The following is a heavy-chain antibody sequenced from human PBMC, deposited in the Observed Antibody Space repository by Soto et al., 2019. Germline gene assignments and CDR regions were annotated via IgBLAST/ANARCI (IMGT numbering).Heavy chain of an antibody. J-gene: IGHJ6*02. CDR2: IIPIFGTA. V-gene: IGHV1-69*06. CDR1: GGTFSSYA. CDR3: AKSGNPTAYYYGMDV. Sequence: SVQVSCKASGGTFSSYAISWVRQAPGQGLEWMGGIIPIFGTANYAQKFQGRVTITADKSTSTAYMELSSLRSEDTAVYYCAKSGNPTAYYYGMDVWGQGTTVTVSS. D-gene: IGHD2-15*01.